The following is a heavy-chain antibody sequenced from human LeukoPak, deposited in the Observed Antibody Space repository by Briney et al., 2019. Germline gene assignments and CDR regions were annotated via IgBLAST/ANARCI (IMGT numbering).Heavy chain of an antibody. J-gene: IGHJ4*02. V-gene: IGHV3-43D*03. Sequence: GGSLRLSCAASGFTFDDYAMHWVRQAPGKGLEWVSLISWDGGSTYYADSVKGRFTISRDNSKNSLYLQMNSLRAEDTALYYCAKARWLRLKNSYFDYWGQGTLVTVSS. CDR1: GFTFDDYA. CDR2: ISWDGGST. CDR3: AKARWLRLKNSYFDY. D-gene: IGHD5-12*01.